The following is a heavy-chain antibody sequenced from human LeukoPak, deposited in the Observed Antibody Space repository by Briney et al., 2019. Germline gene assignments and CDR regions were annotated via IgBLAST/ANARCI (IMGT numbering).Heavy chain of an antibody. CDR2: ISYDGSNK. V-gene: IGHV3-30-3*01. CDR3: AREQSGSYSPSAFDI. Sequence: GGSLRLSCAASGFTFSSYAMSWVRQAPGKGLEWVEFISYDGSNKYYADSVKGRFTISRDNSENTLYLQMNSLRVEDTAVYYCAREQSGSYSPSAFDIWGQGTMVTVSS. CDR1: GFTFSSYA. D-gene: IGHD1-26*01. J-gene: IGHJ3*02.